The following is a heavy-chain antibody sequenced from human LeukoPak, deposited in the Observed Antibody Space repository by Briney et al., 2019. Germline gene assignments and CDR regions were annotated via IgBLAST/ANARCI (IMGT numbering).Heavy chain of an antibody. J-gene: IGHJ4*02. CDR2: IYYSGST. V-gene: IGHV4-59*08. D-gene: IGHD5-24*01. CDR3: ARQSGRDGYNSDY. CDR1: GGSISSYY. Sequence: NPSETLSLTCTVSGGSISSYYWSWIRQPPGKGLEWIRYIYYSGSTNYNPSLKSRVTISVDTSKNQFSLKLSSVTAADTAVYYCARQSGRDGYNSDYWGQGTLVTVSS.